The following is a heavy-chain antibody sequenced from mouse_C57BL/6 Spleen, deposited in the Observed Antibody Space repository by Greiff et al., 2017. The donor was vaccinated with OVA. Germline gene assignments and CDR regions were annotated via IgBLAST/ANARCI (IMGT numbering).Heavy chain of an antibody. CDR2: IHPSDSDT. J-gene: IGHJ2*01. D-gene: IGHD2-4*01. CDR1: GYTFTSYW. CDR3: AIVDYDGYYFDY. V-gene: IGHV1-74*01. Sequence: VKLQQPGAELVKPGASVKVSCKASGYTFTSYWMHWVKQRPGQGLEWIGRIHPSDSDTNYNQKFKGKATLTVDKSSSTAYMQLSSLTSEDSAVYYCAIVDYDGYYFDYWGQGTTLTVSS.